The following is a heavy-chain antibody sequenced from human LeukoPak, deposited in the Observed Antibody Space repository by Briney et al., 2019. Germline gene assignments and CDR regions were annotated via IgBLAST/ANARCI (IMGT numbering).Heavy chain of an antibody. D-gene: IGHD1-26*01. CDR1: GGTFSSYA. J-gene: IGHJ1*01. Sequence: ASVKVSCKASGGTFSSYAISWVRQAPGQGLEWMEGIIPIFGTANYAQKFQGRVTITTDESTSTAYMELSSLRSEDTAVYYCAGLDSGSYSFVSRRPVYFQHWGQGTLVTVSS. CDR3: AGLDSGSYSFVSRRPVYFQH. CDR2: IIPIFGTA. V-gene: IGHV1-69*05.